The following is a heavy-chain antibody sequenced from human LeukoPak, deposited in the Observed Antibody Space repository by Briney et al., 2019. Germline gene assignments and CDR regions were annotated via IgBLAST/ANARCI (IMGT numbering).Heavy chain of an antibody. D-gene: IGHD6-19*01. CDR2: INHSGST. CDR3: ARRHSSRWYGGYY. J-gene: IGHJ4*02. Sequence: SETLSLTCAVYGGSFSGYYWSWIRQPPGKGLEWIGEINHSGSTNYNPSLKSRVTISVDTSKNQFSLKLSSVTAADTAVYYCARRHSSRWYGGYYWGQGTLVTVSS. V-gene: IGHV4-34*01. CDR1: GGSFSGYY.